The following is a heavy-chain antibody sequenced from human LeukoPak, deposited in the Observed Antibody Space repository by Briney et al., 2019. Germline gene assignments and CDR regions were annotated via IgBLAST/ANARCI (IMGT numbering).Heavy chain of an antibody. Sequence: GGSLRLSCAASGFTVSSNYMSWVRQAPGKGLEWVSVIYSGDSTYYAESVKGRFTISRDDSTNTLYLHMSNVKTEDTAVYYCAKHIYGVVSIQQWGQGALVTVSS. CDR3: AKHIYGVVSIQQ. CDR2: IYSGDST. J-gene: IGHJ1*01. V-gene: IGHV3-53*01. D-gene: IGHD3-3*01. CDR1: GFTVSSNY.